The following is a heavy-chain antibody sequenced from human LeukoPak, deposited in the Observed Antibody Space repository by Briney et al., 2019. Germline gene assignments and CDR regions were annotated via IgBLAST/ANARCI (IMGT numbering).Heavy chain of an antibody. Sequence: GGSLRLSCAASGFTFSSYGMHWVRQVPGKGLEWVAFIRYDGSNKYYADSVKGRFTISRDNSKNTLYLQMNSLRAEDTAVHYCAKANYGDYGEAFDIWGQGTMVTVSS. CDR3: AKANYGDYGEAFDI. V-gene: IGHV3-30*02. J-gene: IGHJ3*02. D-gene: IGHD4-17*01. CDR2: IRYDGSNK. CDR1: GFTFSSYG.